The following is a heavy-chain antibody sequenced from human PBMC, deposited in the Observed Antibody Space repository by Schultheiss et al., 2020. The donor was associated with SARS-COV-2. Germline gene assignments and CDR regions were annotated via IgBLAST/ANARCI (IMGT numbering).Heavy chain of an antibody. CDR1: GGSFTGYY. V-gene: IGHV4-34*01. Sequence: SETLSLTCAVFGGSFTGYYWSWIRQPPGKGLEWIGEINHSGSTNYNPSLKSRVTISVDTSENQFSLKLNSVTAADTAVYYCARGRLPRAPYYYYYAMDVWGQGTTVTVSS. J-gene: IGHJ6*02. CDR2: INHSGST. CDR3: ARGRLPRAPYYYYYAMDV. D-gene: IGHD3-10*01.